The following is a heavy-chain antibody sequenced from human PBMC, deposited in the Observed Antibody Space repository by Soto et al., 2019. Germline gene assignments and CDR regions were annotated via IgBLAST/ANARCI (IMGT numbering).Heavy chain of an antibody. V-gene: IGHV3-30*18. CDR2: ISYDGSNK. CDR1: GFTFSSYG. D-gene: IGHD6-13*01. CDR3: AKDGRTAAAAPYYYYYGMDV. J-gene: IGHJ6*02. Sequence: QVQLVESGGGVVQPGRSLRLSCAASGFTFSSYGMHWVRQAPGKGLAWVAVISYDGSNKYYADSVKGRFTISRDNSKNTLYLQMNSLRSEDTAVYYCAKDGRTAAAAPYYYYYGMDVWGQGTTVTVSS.